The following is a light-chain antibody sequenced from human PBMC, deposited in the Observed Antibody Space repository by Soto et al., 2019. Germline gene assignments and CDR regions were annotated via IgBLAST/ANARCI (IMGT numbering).Light chain of an antibody. J-gene: IGKJ2*01. Sequence: ILLTQSPSSLSASVGDRVTITCRASQGIDTSLAWYQQKPGKAPKLLIYAASNFQSGVPSRFSGSGSGTHFTLTISSLQPEDFAVYYCQRSGSAPPYIFGAGTRLDIK. CDR1: QGIDTS. CDR2: AAS. V-gene: IGKV1-9*01. CDR3: QRSGSAPPYI.